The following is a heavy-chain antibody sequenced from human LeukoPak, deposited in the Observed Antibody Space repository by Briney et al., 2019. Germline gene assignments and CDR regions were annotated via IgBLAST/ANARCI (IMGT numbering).Heavy chain of an antibody. Sequence: GGSLRLSCAASGFTFSSYGMHWVRQAPGKGLEWVAVIWYDGSNKYYADSVKGRFTISRDNSKNTLYLQMNSLRAEDTAVYYCARDDPPVAGVDYWGRGTLVTVSS. CDR2: IWYDGSNK. CDR3: ARDDPPVAGVDY. V-gene: IGHV3-33*01. D-gene: IGHD2-15*01. J-gene: IGHJ4*02. CDR1: GFTFSSYG.